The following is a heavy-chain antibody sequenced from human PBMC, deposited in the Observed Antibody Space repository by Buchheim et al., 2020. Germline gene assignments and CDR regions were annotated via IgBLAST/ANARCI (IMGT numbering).Heavy chain of an antibody. J-gene: IGHJ4*02. D-gene: IGHD3-22*01. CDR3: TRTFDSGAYYEDY. CDR2: IRSKTYGGTT. CDR1: GFTFGDYG. V-gene: IGHV3-49*03. Sequence: EVQLVESGGGLEQPGRSLRLSCTASGFTFGDYGMSWFRQAPGKGLEWVGFIRSKTYGGTTEYAASVKDRFTISRDDTKGIAYLQMNSLKTEDTAMYYCTRTFDSGAYYEDYWGQGTL.